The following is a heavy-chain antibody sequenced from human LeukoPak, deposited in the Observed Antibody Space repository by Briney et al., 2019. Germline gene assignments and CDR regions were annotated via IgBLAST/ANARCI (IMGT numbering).Heavy chain of an antibody. CDR3: ARDRYFDWGAFDI. Sequence: SVKVSCKASGGTFSSYAISWGRQAPGQGLEWMGGIIPIFGTANYAQKFQGRVTITADKSTSTAHMELSSLRSEDTAVYYCARDRYFDWGAFDIWGQGTMVTVSS. CDR2: IIPIFGTA. D-gene: IGHD3-9*01. CDR1: GGTFSSYA. V-gene: IGHV1-69*06. J-gene: IGHJ3*02.